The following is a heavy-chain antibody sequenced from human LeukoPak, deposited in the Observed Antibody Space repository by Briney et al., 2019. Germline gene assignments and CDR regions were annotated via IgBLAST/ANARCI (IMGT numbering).Heavy chain of an antibody. CDR1: GGSIINYY. CDR3: ARLKYYDSTGYSPGYYMDV. D-gene: IGHD3-22*01. CDR2: IYITGST. J-gene: IGHJ6*03. V-gene: IGHV4-4*07. Sequence: SETLSLTCTVSGGSIINYYWSWIRQSAGTGLEWVGRIYITGSTNYNPSLQSRLSMPVDTSKNQFSLRLSSVTAADTAVYYCARLKYYDSTGYSPGYYMDVWGKGITVTVSS.